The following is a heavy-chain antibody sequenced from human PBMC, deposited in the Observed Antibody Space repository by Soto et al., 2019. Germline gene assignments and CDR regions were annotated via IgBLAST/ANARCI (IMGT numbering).Heavy chain of an antibody. D-gene: IGHD6-19*01. CDR3: ARTSSGPDY. Sequence: QVQLVQSGAEVKKPGASVKVFCKASGYTFTNYDISWVRQAPGQGLEWMGWISAYNGDTKYAQKLQDRVTMTTDTSTTTAYMDLRSLRSDDTAVYYCARTSSGPDYWGQGTLVTVSS. CDR2: ISAYNGDT. V-gene: IGHV1-18*01. J-gene: IGHJ4*02. CDR1: GYTFTNYD.